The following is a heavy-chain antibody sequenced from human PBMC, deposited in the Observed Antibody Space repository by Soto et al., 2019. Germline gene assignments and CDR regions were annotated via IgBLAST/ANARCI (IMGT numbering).Heavy chain of an antibody. V-gene: IGHV3-33*01. CDR1: GFTFSSYD. CDR3: ARDLGIAVAIDY. J-gene: IGHJ4*02. D-gene: IGHD6-19*01. Sequence: GGSLRLSCAASGFTFSSYDMHWVRQAPGKGLEWVAVIWYDGSNKYYADSVKGRFTISRDNSKNTLYLQMHSLRAEDTAVYYCARDLGIAVAIDYWGQGTLVTVS. CDR2: IWYDGSNK.